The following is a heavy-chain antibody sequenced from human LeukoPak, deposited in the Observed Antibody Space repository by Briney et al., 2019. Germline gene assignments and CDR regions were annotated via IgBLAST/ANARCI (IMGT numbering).Heavy chain of an antibody. CDR1: GFTFNTYT. Sequence: GGSLRLSCAASGFTFNTYTMNWVRQAPGKGLEWVSYISGSGGSTYYADSVKGRFTISRDNSKNTLYLQMNSLRAEDTAVYYCAKVDYSSSWPESFDYWGQGTLVTVSS. V-gene: IGHV3-23*01. CDR2: ISGSGGST. J-gene: IGHJ4*02. CDR3: AKVDYSSSWPESFDY. D-gene: IGHD6-13*01.